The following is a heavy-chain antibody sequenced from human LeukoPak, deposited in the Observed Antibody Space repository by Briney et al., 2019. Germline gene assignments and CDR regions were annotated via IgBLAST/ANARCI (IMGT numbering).Heavy chain of an antibody. J-gene: IGHJ6*03. CDR2: IIPIFGTA. CDR3: ARENMAGHYYYYYMDV. V-gene: IGHV1-69*05. D-gene: IGHD2/OR15-2a*01. CDR1: GGTFSSYA. Sequence: AASVKVSCKASGGTFSSYAISWVRQAPGQGLEWMGGIIPIFGTANYAQKFQGRVTITTDESTSTAYMELSSLRSEDTAVYYCARENMAGHYYYYYMDVWGKGTTVTVSS.